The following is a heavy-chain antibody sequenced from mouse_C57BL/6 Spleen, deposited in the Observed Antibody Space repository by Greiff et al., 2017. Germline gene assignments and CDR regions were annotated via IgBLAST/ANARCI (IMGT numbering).Heavy chain of an antibody. V-gene: IGHV3-6*01. CDR3: ARLPSWYFDV. CDR1: GYSITSGYY. D-gene: IGHD2-10*02. J-gene: IGHJ1*03. CDR2: ISYDGSN. Sequence: EVKLQESGPGLVKPSQSLSLTCSVTGYSITSGYYWNWIRQFPGNKLEWMGYISYDGSNNYNPSLKNRISITRDTSKNQFFLKLNSVTTEDTATYYCARLPSWYFDVWGTGTTVTVSS.